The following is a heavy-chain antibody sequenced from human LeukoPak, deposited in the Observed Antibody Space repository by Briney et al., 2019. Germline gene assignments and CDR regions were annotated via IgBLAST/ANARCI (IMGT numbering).Heavy chain of an antibody. CDR1: GGSISSSSYY. D-gene: IGHD2-15*01. J-gene: IGHJ4*02. CDR2: IYYSGST. CDR3: ARLSGKEKSKVDY. V-gene: IGHV4-39*01. Sequence: SETLSLTCTVSGGSISSSSYYWGWIRQPPGKGLEWIGSIYYSGSTYYNPSLKSRVTISVDTSKNQFSLKLSSVTAADTAEYYCARLSGKEKSKVDYWGQGTLVTVSS.